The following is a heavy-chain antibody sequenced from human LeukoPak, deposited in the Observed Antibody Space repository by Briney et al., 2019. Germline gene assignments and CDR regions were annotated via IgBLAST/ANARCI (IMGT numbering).Heavy chain of an antibody. CDR1: GYNFPSYW. CDR2: IDPHDSDT. J-gene: IGHJ4*02. D-gene: IGHD6-13*01. V-gene: IGHV5-51*01. Sequence: GESLKISCKGSGYNFPSYWIGWVGQMPGKGLEWMGVIDPHDSDTRYSPSFRGLVTISADKSTTTAYLQWTSLKASDTAMYYCVRVLSSSWFDFDYWGQGTLVTVSS. CDR3: VRVLSSSWFDFDY.